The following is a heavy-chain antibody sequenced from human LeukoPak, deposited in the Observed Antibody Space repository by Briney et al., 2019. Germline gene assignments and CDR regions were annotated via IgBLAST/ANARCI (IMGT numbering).Heavy chain of an antibody. CDR1: GGSISSSSYY. D-gene: IGHD6-6*01. CDR3: ARDTSYAFDI. V-gene: IGHV4-39*02. J-gene: IGHJ3*02. CDR2: IYYSGST. Sequence: SETLSLTCTVSGGSISSSSYYWGWIRRPPGKGLEWIGSIYYSGSTYYNPSLKSRVTISVDTSKNRFSLKLSSVTAADTAVYYCARDTSYAFDIWGQGTMVTVSS.